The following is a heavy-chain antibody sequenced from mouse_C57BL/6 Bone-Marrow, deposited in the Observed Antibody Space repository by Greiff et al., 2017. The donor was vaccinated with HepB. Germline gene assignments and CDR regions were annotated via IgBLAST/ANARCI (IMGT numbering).Heavy chain of an antibody. D-gene: IGHD1-1*01. CDR2: IHPNSGST. Sequence: VQLQQPGAELVKPGASVKLSCKASGYTFTSYWMHWVKQRPGQGLEWIGMIHPNSGSTNYNEKFKSKATLTVDKSSSTAYMQLSSLTSEDSAVYYCASFYYYGKGYAMDYWGQGTSVTVSS. V-gene: IGHV1-64*01. J-gene: IGHJ4*01. CDR1: GYTFTSYW. CDR3: ASFYYYGKGYAMDY.